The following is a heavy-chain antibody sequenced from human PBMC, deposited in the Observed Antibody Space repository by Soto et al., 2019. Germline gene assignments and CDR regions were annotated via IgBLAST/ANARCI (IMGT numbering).Heavy chain of an antibody. CDR2: IYSGGST. V-gene: IGHV3-66*01. Sequence: EVQLVESGGGLVQPGGSLRLSCAASGFTVSSNYMSWVRQAPGKGLEWVSVIYSGGSTYYADSVKGRFTISRDNSKNTLYLQMNSLRAEDTAVYYCARCPTYSYGCGCLFDYWGQGTLVTVSS. CDR3: ARCPTYSYGCGCLFDY. D-gene: IGHD5-18*01. J-gene: IGHJ4*02. CDR1: GFTVSSNY.